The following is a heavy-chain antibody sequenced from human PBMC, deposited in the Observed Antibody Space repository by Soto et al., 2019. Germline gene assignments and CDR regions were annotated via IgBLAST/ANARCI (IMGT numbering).Heavy chain of an antibody. CDR3: ARHLSRYYYGMDV. V-gene: IGHV5-51*01. J-gene: IGHJ6*02. CDR1: GYSFTNYW. CDR2: IYPGDSDT. Sequence: KVSCKGSGYSFTNYWIGWVRQMPGKGLEWMGIIYPGDSDTRYSPSFQGQVTISADKSISTAYLQWSSLKASDTAMYYCARHLSRYYYGMDVWGQGTTVTVSS.